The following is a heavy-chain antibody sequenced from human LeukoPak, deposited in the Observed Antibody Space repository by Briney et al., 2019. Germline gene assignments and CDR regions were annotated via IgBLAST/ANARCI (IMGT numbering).Heavy chain of an antibody. CDR1: GGPFSGYY. CDR2: INHSGST. Sequence: KPSETLSLTCAVYGGPFSGYYWIWIRQPPGKGLEWIVEINHSGSTNYNPSLKSRVTISVDTSKNQFSLKLSSVTAADTAVYYCARGAYCSGKRFDPGGQGTPVTVSS. CDR3: ARGAYCSGKRFDP. V-gene: IGHV4-34*01. D-gene: IGHD3-10*01. J-gene: IGHJ5*02.